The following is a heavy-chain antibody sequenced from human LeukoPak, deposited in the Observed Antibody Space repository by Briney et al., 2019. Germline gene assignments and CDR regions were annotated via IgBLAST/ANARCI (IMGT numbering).Heavy chain of an antibody. CDR2: IYSGGAA. V-gene: IGHV3-53*01. CDR3: ARGNLPMVGRYYLEL. J-gene: IGHJ4*02. Sequence: GGSVRLSCAASGFSVVSYYMTWVRQAPGKGLEWVSVIYSGGAAFYTDSVKGRFTISRDGSRKTVYLQMNSLRAEDTAVYYCARGNLPMVGRYYLELWGQGTLVTVSS. CDR1: GFSVVSYY. D-gene: IGHD4/OR15-4a*01.